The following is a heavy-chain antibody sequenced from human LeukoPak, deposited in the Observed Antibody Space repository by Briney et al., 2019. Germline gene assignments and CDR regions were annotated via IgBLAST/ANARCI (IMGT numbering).Heavy chain of an antibody. CDR1: GFTFSSYG. CDR3: AKDPDKGYCSAGNCYP. J-gene: IGHJ5*02. V-gene: IGHV3-23*01. Sequence: GGSLRLSCAASGFTFSSYGMSWVRQAPGKGLEWVSGISGSGGSTYYADSVKGRLTISRDDSRNTLYLQMNSLRAEDTAVYYCAKDPDKGYCSAGNCYPWGQGTLVTVSS. D-gene: IGHD2-15*01. CDR2: ISGSGGST.